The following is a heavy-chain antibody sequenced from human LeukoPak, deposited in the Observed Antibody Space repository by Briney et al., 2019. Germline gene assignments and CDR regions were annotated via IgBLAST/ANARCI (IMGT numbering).Heavy chain of an antibody. Sequence: GGSLRLSCAASGFTFSSYSMNWVRQAPGKGLEWVSSISSSSSYIYYADSVKGRFTISRDNAKNSLYLQMNSLRAEDTAVYYCARDQGEYSGYDALLGSFDIWAKGQWSPSLQ. J-gene: IGHJ3*02. CDR1: GFTFSSYS. CDR3: ARDQGEYSGYDALLGSFDI. CDR2: ISSSSSYI. D-gene: IGHD5-12*01. V-gene: IGHV3-21*01.